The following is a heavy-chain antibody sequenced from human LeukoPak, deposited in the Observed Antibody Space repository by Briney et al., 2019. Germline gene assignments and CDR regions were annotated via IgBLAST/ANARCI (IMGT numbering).Heavy chain of an antibody. V-gene: IGHV3-15*01. D-gene: IGHD4-17*01. Sequence: ETLSLTCTVSGGSISSFHLSWIRQPAGKGLEWVGRIKSKTDGGTTDYAAPVKGRFTISRDDSKNTLYLQMNSLKTEDTAVYYCPTAGDYDYWGQGTLVTVSS. CDR3: PTAGDYDY. CDR2: IKSKTDGGTT. CDR1: GGSISSFH. J-gene: IGHJ4*02.